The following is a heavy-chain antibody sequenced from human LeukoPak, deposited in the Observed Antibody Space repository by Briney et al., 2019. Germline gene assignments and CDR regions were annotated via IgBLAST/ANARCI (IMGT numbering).Heavy chain of an antibody. J-gene: IGHJ5*02. V-gene: IGHV1-46*01. D-gene: IGHD2-15*01. CDR1: GYTFTSYY. CDR3: ARDDCSGGSCPSGWFDP. Sequence: ASVKVSCKASGYTFTSYYMHWVRQAPGQGLEWMGIINPSGGSTSYAQKFQGRVTMTRDMSTSTVYMELSSLRSEDTAVYYCARDDCSGGSCPSGWFDPWGQGTLVTVSS. CDR2: INPSGGST.